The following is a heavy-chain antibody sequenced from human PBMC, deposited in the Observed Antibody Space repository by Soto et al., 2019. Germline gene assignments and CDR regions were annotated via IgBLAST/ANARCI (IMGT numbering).Heavy chain of an antibody. CDR2: INSDGSST. CDR1: GFTFSSYW. CDR3: ARGGYSGYVYYYYYGMDV. Sequence: GGSLRLSCAASGFTFSSYWMHWVRQAPGKGLVWVSRINSDGSSTSYADSVKGRLTISRDNAKNTLYLQMNSLRAEDTAVYYCARGGYSGYVYYYYYGMDVWGQGTTVTVSS. J-gene: IGHJ6*02. V-gene: IGHV3-74*01. D-gene: IGHD5-12*01.